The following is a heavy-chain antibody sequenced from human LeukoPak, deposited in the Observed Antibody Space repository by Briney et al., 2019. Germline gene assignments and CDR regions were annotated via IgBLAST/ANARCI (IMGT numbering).Heavy chain of an antibody. V-gene: IGHV3-23*01. CDR1: GFTFSSYA. J-gene: IGHJ4*02. Sequence: GGSLRLSCAASGFTFSSYAMSWVRQAPGKGLEWVSGISGSGGSTYYADSVKGRFTISRDNSKNTLNLQMNSLRAEDTAVYYCAKEGASSGSYYPFGYWGQGTLVTVSS. CDR2: ISGSGGST. CDR3: AKEGASSGSYYPFGY. D-gene: IGHD3-22*01.